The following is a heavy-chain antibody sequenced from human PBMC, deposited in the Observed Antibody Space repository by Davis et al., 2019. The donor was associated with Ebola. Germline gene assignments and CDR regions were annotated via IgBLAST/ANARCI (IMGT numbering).Heavy chain of an antibody. Sequence: PSETLSLTCTGSADSWAWIRQPPGRGLEWLGTIYYSGSTYYNTSLKSRITISVDTSKTQLSLNLTSVTATDTAVYYCARQTYRWWFDTWGQGTLVTVSS. CDR3: ARQTYRWWFDT. V-gene: IGHV4-39*01. D-gene: IGHD5-24*01. CDR1: ADS. J-gene: IGHJ5*02. CDR2: IYYSGST.